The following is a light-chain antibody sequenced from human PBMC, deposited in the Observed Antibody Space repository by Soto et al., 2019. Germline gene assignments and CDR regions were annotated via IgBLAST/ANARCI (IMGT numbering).Light chain of an antibody. V-gene: IGKV3-20*01. Sequence: VLTQSPGTLFLSPGESATLSCRASQSISSSYLAWYQQKPGQAPRLLIYGASNRATAIPDRFSGSGSGTDFTLTISRLEPEDFAVYYCQQSDDSPGTFGQGTKVE. CDR1: QSISSSY. J-gene: IGKJ1*01. CDR2: GAS. CDR3: QQSDDSPGT.